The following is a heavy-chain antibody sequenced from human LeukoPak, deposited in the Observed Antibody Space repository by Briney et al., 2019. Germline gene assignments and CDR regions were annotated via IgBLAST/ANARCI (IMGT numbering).Heavy chain of an antibody. CDR1: GFTFSSYG. J-gene: IGHJ4*02. D-gene: IGHD3-10*01. CDR3: AKDHHGSGSYYKQGLFDY. CDR2: ISYDGSNK. V-gene: IGHV3-30*18. Sequence: GGSLRLSCAASGFTFSSYGMHWVRQAPGKGLEWVAVISYDGSNKYYADSVKGRFTISRDNSKNTLYLQMNSLRAEDTAVYYCAKDHHGSGSYYKQGLFDYWGQGTLVTVSS.